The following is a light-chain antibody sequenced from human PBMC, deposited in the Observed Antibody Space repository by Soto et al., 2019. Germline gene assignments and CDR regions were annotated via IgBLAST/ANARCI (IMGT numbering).Light chain of an antibody. CDR1: SSDVGGYNY. CDR2: DVS. Sequence: LTQPASVSGSPGQSITISCTGTSSDVGGYNYVSWYQHHPGKAPKLMIYDVSNRPSGVSNRFSGSKSGNTASLIISGLQAEDEADYYCSSYTSSSTLPTYVFGTGTKVTVL. CDR3: SSYTSSSTLPTYV. J-gene: IGLJ1*01. V-gene: IGLV2-14*03.